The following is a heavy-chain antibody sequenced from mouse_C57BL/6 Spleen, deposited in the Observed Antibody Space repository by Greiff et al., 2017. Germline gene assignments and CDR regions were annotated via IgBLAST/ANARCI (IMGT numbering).Heavy chain of an antibody. D-gene: IGHD1-1*01. Sequence: QVQLQQPGTELVKPGASVKLSCKASGYTFTSYWMHWVKQRPGQGLEWIGNINPSNGGTNYNEKFKSKATLTVDKSSSTAYMQLISLTSEDSAVYSCARSFYYGSSPFDYWGQGTTLTVSS. V-gene: IGHV1-53*01. CDR3: ARSFYYGSSPFDY. CDR1: GYTFTSYW. J-gene: IGHJ2*01. CDR2: INPSNGGT.